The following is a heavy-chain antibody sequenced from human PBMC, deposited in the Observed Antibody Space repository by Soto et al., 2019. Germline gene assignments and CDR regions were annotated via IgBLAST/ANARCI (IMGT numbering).Heavy chain of an antibody. V-gene: IGHV3-20*04. CDR1: GFTFXDYG. CDR2: INWNGGST. CDR3: ARVRDIVVVPAFMDV. J-gene: IGHJ6*02. D-gene: IGHD2-2*01. Sequence: GGFLRLSCASSGFTFXDYGMSLVRQAPGKGLEWVSGINWNGGSTGYADSVKGRFTISRDNAKSSLYLQMNSLRAEDTALYYCARVRDIVVVPAFMDVWGQGTTVTVSS.